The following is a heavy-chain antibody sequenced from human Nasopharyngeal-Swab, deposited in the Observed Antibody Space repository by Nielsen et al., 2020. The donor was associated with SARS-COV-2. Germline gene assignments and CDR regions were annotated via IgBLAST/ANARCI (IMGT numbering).Heavy chain of an antibody. CDR1: GFTFSSYA. Sequence: GESLKISCAASGFTFSSYAMSWVRQAPGKGLEWVSGISLSGGGTYYADSVKGRFTISRDNSKDTLNLQMHSLRAEDTAVHYCAKGRTYCSGTSCFSFDSWGQGTMVTVSS. D-gene: IGHD2-2*01. CDR2: ISLSGGGT. J-gene: IGHJ4*02. V-gene: IGHV3-23*01. CDR3: AKGRTYCSGTSCFSFDS.